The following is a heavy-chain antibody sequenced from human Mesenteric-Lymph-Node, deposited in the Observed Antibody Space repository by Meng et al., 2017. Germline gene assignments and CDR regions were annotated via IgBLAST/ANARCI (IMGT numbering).Heavy chain of an antibody. V-gene: IGHV3-48*03. J-gene: IGHJ3*02. CDR1: GYTFTSYA. Sequence: SCKASGYTFTSYAMNWVRQAPGKGLEWVSYISSRGTYIDYADSVKGRFTISRDNAKNSLSLEINSLRAEDTAVYYCARETTYGSRAFDIWGQGTMVTVSS. D-gene: IGHD1-14*01. CDR2: ISSRGTYI. CDR3: ARETTYGSRAFDI.